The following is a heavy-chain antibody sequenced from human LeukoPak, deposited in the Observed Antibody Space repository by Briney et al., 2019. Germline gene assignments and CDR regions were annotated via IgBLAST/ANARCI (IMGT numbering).Heavy chain of an antibody. D-gene: IGHD6-19*01. V-gene: IGHV4-34*01. CDR2: INHSGST. J-gene: IGHJ4*02. Sequence: PSETLSLTCAVYGGSFSGYYWSWIRQPPGKGLEWIGEINHSGSTNYNPSLKCRVTISVDTSKNQFSLKLSSVTAADTAVYYCTRARGVAGRRYYFDYWGQGTLVTVSS. CDR3: TRARGVAGRRYYFDY. CDR1: GGSFSGYY.